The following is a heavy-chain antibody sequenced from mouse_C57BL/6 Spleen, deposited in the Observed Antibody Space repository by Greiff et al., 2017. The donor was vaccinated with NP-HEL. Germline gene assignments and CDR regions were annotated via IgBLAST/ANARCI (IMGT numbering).Heavy chain of an antibody. Sequence: EVKLVESGGGLVQPGGSKKLSCVASGFTFSNYWMNWVRQSPEKGLEWVAQIRLKSDNYATHYAESVKGRFTISRDDSKSSVYLQMNNLRAEDTGIYYCTRAQATSAWFAYWGQGTLVTVSA. CDR3: TRAQATSAWFAY. D-gene: IGHD3-2*02. CDR2: IRLKSDNYAT. V-gene: IGHV6-3*01. CDR1: GFTFSNYW. J-gene: IGHJ3*01.